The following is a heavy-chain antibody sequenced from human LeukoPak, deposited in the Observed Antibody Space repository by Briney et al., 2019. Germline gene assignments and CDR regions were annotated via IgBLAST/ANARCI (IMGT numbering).Heavy chain of an antibody. CDR2: ISSSGSFI. CDR3: ARDLRYCSSASCSENGAFDI. CDR1: GFTFSSYS. Sequence: GSLRLSCAASGFTFSSYSMNWVRQAPGEGLEWVSSISSSGSFIYYAVLVKGRFTISRDNARNSLFLQMNSLRAEDTAVYYCARDLRYCSSASCSENGAFDIWGQGTMVTVSS. J-gene: IGHJ3*02. V-gene: IGHV3-21*01. D-gene: IGHD2-2*01.